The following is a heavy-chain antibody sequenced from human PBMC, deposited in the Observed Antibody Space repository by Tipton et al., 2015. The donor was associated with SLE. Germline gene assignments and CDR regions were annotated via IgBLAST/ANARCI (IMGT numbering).Heavy chain of an antibody. D-gene: IGHD4-23*01. Sequence: GLVKPSETLSVTCAVYGESLSDNYWNWIRQPPGKGLEWIGEISHRGSTNYNPSLKSRVTISVDTSKNQFSLKLDSVTAADTAVYYCARQGVTPTDAHDIWGRGTMVTVSS. V-gene: IGHV4-34*01. CDR3: ARQGVTPTDAHDI. J-gene: IGHJ3*02. CDR2: ISHRGST. CDR1: GESLSDNY.